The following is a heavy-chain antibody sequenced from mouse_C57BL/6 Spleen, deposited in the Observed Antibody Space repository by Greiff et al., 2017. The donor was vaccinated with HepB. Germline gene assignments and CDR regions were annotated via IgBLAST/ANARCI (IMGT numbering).Heavy chain of an antibody. J-gene: IGHJ3*01. CDR1: GFNIKDYY. V-gene: IGHV14-1*01. Sequence: EVKLQESGAELVRPGASVKLSCTASGFNIKDYYMHWVKQRPEQGLEWIGRIDPEDGDTEYAPKFQGKATMTTDTSSNTAYLQLSSLTSEDTAVYYWTARKYYGSRWAYWGQGTLVTVSA. D-gene: IGHD1-1*01. CDR3: TARKYYGSRWAY. CDR2: IDPEDGDT.